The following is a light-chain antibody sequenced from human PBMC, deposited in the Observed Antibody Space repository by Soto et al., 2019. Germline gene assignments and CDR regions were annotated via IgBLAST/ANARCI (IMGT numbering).Light chain of an antibody. CDR2: GAS. Sequence: EIVMTQSRSTLSVSPGERATLSCRASRSLSTNVAWYQQKPGQAPRLLIYGASTRATGIPTRFSGSGSGTEFTLTIHNLQSEDFAFYYCQQYNDWPTFGQATKVDI. CDR3: QQYNDWPT. V-gene: IGKV3-15*01. J-gene: IGKJ1*01. CDR1: RSLSTN.